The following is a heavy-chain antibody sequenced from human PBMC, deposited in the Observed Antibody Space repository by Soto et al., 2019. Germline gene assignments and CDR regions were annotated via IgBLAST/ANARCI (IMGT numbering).Heavy chain of an antibody. CDR2: IYYSGTT. CDR3: ARTDDGSGPNSGGYGFDI. J-gene: IGHJ3*02. D-gene: IGHD3-22*01. Sequence: LSRTYTITGFFIIIQTRPTWCLSPPGKGLEWIGYIYYSGTTYYNPSLKSRVTMSVDTSKNQFSLKLTSVTAVDTAVYYCARTDDGSGPNSGGYGFDIWGQGTMVS. V-gene: IGHV4-28*01. CDR1: GFFIIIQTR.